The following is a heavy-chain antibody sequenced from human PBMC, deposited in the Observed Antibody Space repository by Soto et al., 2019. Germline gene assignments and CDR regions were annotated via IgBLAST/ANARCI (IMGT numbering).Heavy chain of an antibody. CDR1: GGTFSDSA. Sequence: QVHLVQSGAEVKKPGSSVKVSCKTSGGTFSDSAINWLRQTPGQGLEWMGGLVPMFRTANYAPNLQGRVSITADESTSTVFMELSSLTFEDTAVYYCARVLGGSYFPFDFWGQGTLLTVSS. J-gene: IGHJ4*02. CDR3: ARVLGGSYFPFDF. V-gene: IGHV1-69*12. D-gene: IGHD1-26*01. CDR2: LVPMFRTA.